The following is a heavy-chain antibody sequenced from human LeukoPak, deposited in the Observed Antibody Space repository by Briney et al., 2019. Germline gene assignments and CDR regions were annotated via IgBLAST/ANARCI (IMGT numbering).Heavy chain of an antibody. CDR3: ARHRQRSGGFFGSGHDAFDI. V-gene: IGHV4-34*01. J-gene: IGHJ3*02. D-gene: IGHD2-15*01. Sequence: SETLSLTCAVYGGSFTGYYWTWIRQPPGKGLEWIGEINHSGSTNYNPSLKSRVSISVDTSKNQFSLNLSSVTVADTAAYYCARHRQRSGGFFGSGHDAFDIWGQGTMVTVSS. CDR2: INHSGST. CDR1: GGSFTGYY.